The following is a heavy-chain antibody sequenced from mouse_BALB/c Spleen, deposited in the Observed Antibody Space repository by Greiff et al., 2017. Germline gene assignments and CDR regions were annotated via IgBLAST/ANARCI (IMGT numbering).Heavy chain of an antibody. CDR3: ARQGDYEGAWFAY. CDR1: GFAFSSYD. CDR2: ISSGGGST. J-gene: IGHJ3*01. Sequence: EVKLVESGGGLVKPGGSLKLSCAASGFAFSSYDMSWVRQTPEKRLEWVAYISSGGGSTYYPDTVKGRFTISRDNAKNTLYLQMSSLKSEDTAMYYCARQGDYEGAWFAYWGQGTLVTVSA. V-gene: IGHV5-12-1*01. D-gene: IGHD2-4*01.